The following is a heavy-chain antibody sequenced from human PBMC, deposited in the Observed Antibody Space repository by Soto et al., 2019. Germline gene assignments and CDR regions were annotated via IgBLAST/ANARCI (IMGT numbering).Heavy chain of an antibody. D-gene: IGHD5-12*01. J-gene: IGHJ4*02. CDR2: ISYDGSNK. V-gene: IGHV3-30-3*01. CDR3: ASGGNKEGGGHGGRRLFDY. CDR1: GFTFSSYA. Sequence: QVQLVESGGGVVQPGRSLRLSCAASGFTFSSYAMHWVRQAPGKGLEWVAVISYDGSNKYYADSVKGRFTISRDNSKNKLYLQMNSLRAEDTAVYYCASGGNKEGGGHGGRRLFDYWGQGTLVTVSS.